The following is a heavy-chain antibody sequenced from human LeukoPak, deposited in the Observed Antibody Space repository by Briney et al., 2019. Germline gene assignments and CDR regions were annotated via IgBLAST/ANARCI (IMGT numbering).Heavy chain of an antibody. D-gene: IGHD1-26*01. Sequence: SETLSLTCSVYGGSVSNYYWSWIRQRPGKGLEWIGYVYYTGSTNYNPSLKSRVTMFEDKSKNQFSLRLYSVTVADTAVYYCASLSIVGATGAPNWGQGTLVTVSS. CDR3: ASLSIVGATGAPN. CDR1: GGSVSNYY. V-gene: IGHV4-59*08. J-gene: IGHJ4*02. CDR2: VYYTGST.